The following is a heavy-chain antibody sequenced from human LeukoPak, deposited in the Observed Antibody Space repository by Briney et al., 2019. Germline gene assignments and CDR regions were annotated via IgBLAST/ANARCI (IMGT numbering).Heavy chain of an antibody. Sequence: PGGSLRLSCAASGFTFSSYWMHWVRQAPGKGLGWVSRINTDGSSTSYADSVKGRFIISRDNAKNTLYLQMNSLRAEDTAVYYCARGGRNWNYGRSFDYWAQGPLVTVSS. V-gene: IGHV3-74*01. CDR1: GFTFSSYW. J-gene: IGHJ4*02. CDR3: ARGGRNWNYGRSFDY. CDR2: INTDGSST. D-gene: IGHD1-7*01.